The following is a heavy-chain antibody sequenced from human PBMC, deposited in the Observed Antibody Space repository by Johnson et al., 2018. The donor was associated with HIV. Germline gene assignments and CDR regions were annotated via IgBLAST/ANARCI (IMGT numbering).Heavy chain of an antibody. CDR1: GFTFDDYG. CDR2: IDWNGGST. V-gene: IGHV3-20*04. Sequence: VQLVESGGGVVRPGGSLRLSCAASGFTFDDYGMSWVRQVPGKGLEWVSGIDWNGGSTGYADSVKGRFTISRDNSKNTLYLQMNSLRAEDTAVYYCAKVEQQLVEGAFDIWGQGTMVTVSS. J-gene: IGHJ3*02. CDR3: AKVEQQLVEGAFDI. D-gene: IGHD6-13*01.